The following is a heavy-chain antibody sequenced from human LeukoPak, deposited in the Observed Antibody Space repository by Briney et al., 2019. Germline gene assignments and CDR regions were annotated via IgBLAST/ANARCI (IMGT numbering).Heavy chain of an antibody. CDR1: GFTFSSYA. J-gene: IGHJ3*02. CDR3: AKDFITVVRGVIKGPLDAFDI. Sequence: GGSLRLSCAASGFTFSSYAMSWVRQAPGKGLEWVSAISGSGGSTYYADSVKGRFTISRDNSKNTLYLQMNSLRAEDAAVYYCAKDFITVVRGVIKGPLDAFDIWGQGTMVTVSS. V-gene: IGHV3-23*01. CDR2: ISGSGGST. D-gene: IGHD3-10*01.